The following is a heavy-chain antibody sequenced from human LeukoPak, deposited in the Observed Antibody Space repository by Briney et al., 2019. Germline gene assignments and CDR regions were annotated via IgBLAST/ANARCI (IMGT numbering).Heavy chain of an antibody. D-gene: IGHD3-10*01. CDR2: MNPNSGNT. J-gene: IGHJ4*02. CDR1: GYTFTSYD. V-gene: IGHV1-8*03. CDR3: ARAVYYYGSGSYHT. Sequence: GASVNVSCKASGYTFTSYDINWVRQATGQGLEWMGWMNPNSGNTGYAQKFQGRVTITRNTSISTAYMELSSLRSEDTAVYYCARAVYYYGSGSYHTWGQGTLVTVSS.